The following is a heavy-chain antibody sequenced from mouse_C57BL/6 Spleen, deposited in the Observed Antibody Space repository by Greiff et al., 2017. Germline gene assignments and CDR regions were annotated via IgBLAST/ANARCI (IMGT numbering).Heavy chain of an antibody. CDR2: IDPSDSYT. CDR3: ARSRGFDY. Sequence: QVQLQQPGAELVKPGASVKLSCKASGYTFTSYWMQWVKQRPGQGLELIGEIDPSDSYTNYNQKFKGKATLTVDTSSSTAYMQLSSLTSEDSAVYYCARSRGFDYWGQGTTLTVSS. V-gene: IGHV1-50*01. CDR1: GYTFTSYW. J-gene: IGHJ2*01.